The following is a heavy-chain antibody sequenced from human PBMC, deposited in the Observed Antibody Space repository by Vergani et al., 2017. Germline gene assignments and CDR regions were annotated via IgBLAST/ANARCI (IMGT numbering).Heavy chain of an antibody. J-gene: IGHJ1*01. Sequence: QVQLQESGPGLVKPSETLSLTCAVSGVSIGSNSYYWGWIRQPPGKGLEWIGTIYYTGTTYYNEAHKSRLTISVDTSKNQFSLNLTSVTAADPAVYYCTRHGRSGWAGYFQHWGQGTLVTASS. V-gene: IGHV4-39*01. CDR3: TRHGRSGWAGYFQH. D-gene: IGHD6-19*01. CDR2: IYYTGTT. CDR1: GVSIGSNSYY.